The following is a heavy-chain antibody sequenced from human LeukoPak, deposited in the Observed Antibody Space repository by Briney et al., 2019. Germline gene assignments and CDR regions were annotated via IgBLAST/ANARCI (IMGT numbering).Heavy chain of an antibody. Sequence: GGSLRLSCAASGFTFSKYWMHWVRQAPGKGLVWASRIDSDGSSTTYADSVKGRFTISRDNAKNTLYLQMNSLRAEDTAVYYCAREDDSSGYYGFDYWGQGTLVTVSS. CDR3: AREDDSSGYYGFDY. CDR1: GFTFSKYW. D-gene: IGHD3-22*01. CDR2: IDSDGSST. V-gene: IGHV3-74*01. J-gene: IGHJ4*02.